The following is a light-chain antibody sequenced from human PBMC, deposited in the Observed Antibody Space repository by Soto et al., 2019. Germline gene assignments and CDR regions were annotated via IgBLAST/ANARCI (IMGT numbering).Light chain of an antibody. CDR2: AAS. V-gene: IGKV1-16*01. Sequence: DIQITQSPSSLSSSFGDRVTITFLASQGISNYLAWFQQQPGKAPKSLIYAASTLPRGVPSRFSGSGSGTKFTLTIASLQPDDFATYYCQQYETFSGTFGPGTKVDIK. CDR3: QQYETFSGT. CDR1: QGISNY. J-gene: IGKJ1*01.